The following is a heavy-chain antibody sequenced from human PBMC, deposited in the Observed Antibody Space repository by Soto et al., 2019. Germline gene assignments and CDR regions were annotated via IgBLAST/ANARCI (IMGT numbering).Heavy chain of an antibody. CDR1: GFSFSDSW. CDR3: VKDGGYCSSATCYSPRNHYFDS. D-gene: IGHD2-2*01. J-gene: IGHJ4*02. V-gene: IGHV3-7*04. CDR2: IKFDGHLK. Sequence: GGSLRLSCVASGFSFSDSWMSWVRQVQGKVREWVAKIKFDGHLKQYVESVRGRFSISRDDFRNSLFLQMNSLRGGDTAIYYCVKDGGYCSSATCYSPRNHYFDSWGQGTLVTVSS.